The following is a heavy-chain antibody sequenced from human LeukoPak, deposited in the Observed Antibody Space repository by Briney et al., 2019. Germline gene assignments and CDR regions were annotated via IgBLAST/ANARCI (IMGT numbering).Heavy chain of an antibody. CDR2: INHGGST. CDR3: ARHTWQWLPFEQ. CDR1: GGSFSCDF. Sequence: PSETLSPTCAVYGGSFSCDFWSWIRQSPGKGLEWIGEINHGGSTTYNPSLQSRVAMSVDTSTNQIYLKMASVTAADTAIYYCARHTWQWLPFEQWGQETQVTVSS. D-gene: IGHD5-12*01. J-gene: IGHJ4*02. V-gene: IGHV4-34*01.